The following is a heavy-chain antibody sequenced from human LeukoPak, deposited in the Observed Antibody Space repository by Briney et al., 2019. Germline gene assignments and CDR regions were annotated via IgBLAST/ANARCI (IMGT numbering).Heavy chain of an antibody. CDR1: GFTFSSYG. J-gene: IGHJ5*02. V-gene: IGHV3-48*04. CDR2: IGSSSSPI. D-gene: IGHD2-21*02. CDR3: VRDKEVVTGIGWFDP. Sequence: PGGSLRLSCAASGFTFSSYGMNWVRQAPGKRLEWVSYIGSSSSPIYYADSVKGRFTISRDNAKNTLYLQMNSLRVEDTAVYYCVRDKEVVTGIGWFDPWGQGTLVTVSS.